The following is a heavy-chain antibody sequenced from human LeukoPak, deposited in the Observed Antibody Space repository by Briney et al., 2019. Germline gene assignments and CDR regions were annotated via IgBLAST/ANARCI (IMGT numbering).Heavy chain of an antibody. D-gene: IGHD3-10*01. V-gene: IGHV5-51*01. J-gene: IGHJ3*02. CDR3: ATRGGGQMVRGIPDAFDI. CDR2: IYPGDSDP. Sequence: GESLKISCKGSGYSFTSYWIGWVRQMAGKSREWRGMIYPGDSDPRYSPSFRGQVTFSADKSISTAHLHWSSLKASDTAMYYCATRGGGQMVRGIPDAFDIWGQGTMVTVSS. CDR1: GYSFTSYW.